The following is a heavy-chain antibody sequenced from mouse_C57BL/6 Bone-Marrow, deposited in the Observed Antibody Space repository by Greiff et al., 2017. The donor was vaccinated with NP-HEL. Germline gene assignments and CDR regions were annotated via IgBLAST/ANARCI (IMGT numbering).Heavy chain of an antibody. D-gene: IGHD2-4*01. J-gene: IGHJ3*01. V-gene: IGHV14-1*01. CDR3: TWRVYDYVPVAY. CDR1: GFNIKDYY. CDR2: IDPEDGDT. Sequence: VQLQQSGAELVRPGASVKLSCTASGFNIKDYYMHWVKQRPEQGLEWIGRIDPEDGDTDYAPKFKGKATMTADRSSNTAYLQLSSLTSEDTAVYYCTWRVYDYVPVAYWGHGTLVTVSA.